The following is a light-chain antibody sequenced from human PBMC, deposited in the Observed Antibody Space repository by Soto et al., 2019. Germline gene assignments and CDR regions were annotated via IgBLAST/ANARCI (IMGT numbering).Light chain of an antibody. CDR1: SSDVGGYDH. J-gene: IGLJ3*02. CDR3: QSYDSSLSGLV. CDR2: AVS. Sequence: QSALTQPASVSGSPGQSITMSCTGTSSDVGGYDHVSWYQQHPGRVPRLIIYAVSNRPSGVSNRFSGSKSGTSASLAITGLQAEDEADYYCQSYDSSLSGLVFGGGTKVTVL. V-gene: IGLV2-14*01.